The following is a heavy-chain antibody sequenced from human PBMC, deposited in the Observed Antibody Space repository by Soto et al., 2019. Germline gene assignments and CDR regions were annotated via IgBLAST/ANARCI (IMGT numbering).Heavy chain of an antibody. CDR3: ARRCGYGFYD. CDR1: GGSISSYY. CDR2: IYYSGST. Sequence: SETLSLTCTVSGGSISSYYWSWIRQPPGKGLEWIGYIYYSGSTNYNPSLKSRVTISVDTSKNQFSLKLSSVTAADTAVYYCARRCGYGFYDWGKGTLVPVSS. D-gene: IGHD1-1*01. J-gene: IGHJ4*02. V-gene: IGHV4-59*08.